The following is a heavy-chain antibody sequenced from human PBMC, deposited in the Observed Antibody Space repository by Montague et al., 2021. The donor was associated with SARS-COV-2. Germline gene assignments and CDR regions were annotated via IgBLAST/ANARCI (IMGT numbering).Heavy chain of an antibody. Sequence: SLRLSCAASGFTFSSYAMHWVRQAPGKGLEWVAVISYDGTNKYYADSVKGRFTISRDNSKNTLYLQMNSLRAEDTAVYYCARDEDQVDSNYYFDYRGQGTLVTVSS. V-gene: IGHV3-30*04. D-gene: IGHD2-2*01. J-gene: IGHJ4*02. CDR3: ARDEDQVDSNYYFDY. CDR2: ISYDGTNK. CDR1: GFTFSSYA.